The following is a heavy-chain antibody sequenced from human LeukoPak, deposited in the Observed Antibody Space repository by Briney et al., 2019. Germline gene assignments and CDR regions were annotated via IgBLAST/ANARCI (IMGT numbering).Heavy chain of an antibody. CDR3: ARHLYTGSNWDFFEY. Sequence: PGGSLRLSCAASGFPFSSYTMHWVRQAPGKGLEWVAIILYDGSDKYYADSVQGRFTISRDSSKNTLYLQMSSLRAEDTAVYSCARHLYTGSNWDFFEYWGQGTLVTVSS. V-gene: IGHV3-33*05. J-gene: IGHJ4*02. D-gene: IGHD1-26*01. CDR2: ILYDGSDK. CDR1: GFPFSSYT.